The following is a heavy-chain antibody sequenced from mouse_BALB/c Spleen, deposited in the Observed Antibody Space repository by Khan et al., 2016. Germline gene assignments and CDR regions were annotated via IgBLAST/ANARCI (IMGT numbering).Heavy chain of an antibody. CDR2: ISSGGST. Sequence: EVELVESGGGLVKPGGSLKLSCAASGFTFSSYAMSWVRQTPEKRLEWVASISSGGSTYYPDSVKGRLTISRENDRNILNLPMSSLMSKHTAMYYCAREDSVTYADYFDYWCQGTTLTVSS. D-gene: IGHD1-1*01. CDR1: GFTFSSYA. CDR3: AREDSVTYADYFDY. J-gene: IGHJ2*01. V-gene: IGHV5-6-5*01.